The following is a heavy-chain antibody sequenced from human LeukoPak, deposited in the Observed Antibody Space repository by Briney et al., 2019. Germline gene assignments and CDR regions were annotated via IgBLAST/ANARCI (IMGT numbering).Heavy chain of an antibody. V-gene: IGHV4-34*01. CDR1: GGSFSGYY. Sequence: SETLSLTCAVYGGSFSGYYWSWIRQPPGKGLEWIGEINHSGSTNYNPSLKSRVTISVDTSKNQFSLKLSSVTAADTAVYYCARDRNDAFDIWGQGTMVTVSS. J-gene: IGHJ3*02. D-gene: IGHD3-16*02. CDR3: ARDRNDAFDI. CDR2: INHSGST.